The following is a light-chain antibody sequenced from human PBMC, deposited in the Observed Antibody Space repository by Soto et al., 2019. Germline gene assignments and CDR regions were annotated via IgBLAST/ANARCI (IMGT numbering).Light chain of an antibody. CDR3: QQSYRTPFT. V-gene: IGKV1-39*01. CDR1: QSISSY. J-gene: IGKJ3*01. Sequence: DIQMTQSPSSLSASVGDRVTITCRASQSISSYLNWFQQKPGKAPKLLIYAASSLQSGVPSRFSGSGSGTDFTLTISSLQPEDFATYYCQQSYRTPFTFGPGTKVD. CDR2: AAS.